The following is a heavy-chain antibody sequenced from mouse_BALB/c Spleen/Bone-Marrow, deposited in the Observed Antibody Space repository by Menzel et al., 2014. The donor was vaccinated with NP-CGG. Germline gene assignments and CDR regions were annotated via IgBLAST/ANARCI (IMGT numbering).Heavy chain of an antibody. D-gene: IGHD3-2*01. CDR2: IHPGGGYT. CDR3: AIRGDISGYGFAY. V-gene: IGHV1-63*02. CDR1: GYTFTNYW. J-gene: IGHJ3*01. Sequence: VKLVESGAELVRPGTSVKMSCKAAGYTFTNYWIGWIKQRPGHGLEWIGDIHPGGGYTNYNEKFQGKATLTADTSSSTAYMQLSSLTSEDSAIFYCAIRGDISGYGFAYWGQGTLVTVSA.